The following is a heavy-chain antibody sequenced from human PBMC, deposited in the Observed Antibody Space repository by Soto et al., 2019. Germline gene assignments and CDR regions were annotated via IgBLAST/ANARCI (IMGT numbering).Heavy chain of an antibody. V-gene: IGHV1-2*04. D-gene: IGHD4-17*01. CDR1: GYTFTGYY. CDR2: INPNSGGT. CDR3: ARADTVTTDLPLSY. Sequence: ASVKVSCKASGYTFTGYYMHWVRQAPGQGLEWMGWINPNSGGTNYAQKFQGWVTMTRDTSISTAYMELSRLRSDDTAVYYCARADTVTTDLPLSYWGQGTLVTVSS. J-gene: IGHJ4*02.